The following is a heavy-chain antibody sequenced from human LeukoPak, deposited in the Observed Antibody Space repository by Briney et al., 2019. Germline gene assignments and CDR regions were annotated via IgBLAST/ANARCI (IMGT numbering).Heavy chain of an antibody. V-gene: IGHV4-39*01. CDR1: GGSISSSSYY. CDR2: IYYSGST. Sequence: PSETPSLTCTVSGGSISSSSYYWGWLRQPPGKGLEWIGSIYYSGSTYYNPSLKGRVTISVDTSKNQFSLKLSSVTAAAAAVYYYDRPGRSSGSRIGFDPWGQGTLVTVSS. D-gene: IGHD3-10*01. J-gene: IGHJ5*02. CDR3: DRPGRSSGSRIGFDP.